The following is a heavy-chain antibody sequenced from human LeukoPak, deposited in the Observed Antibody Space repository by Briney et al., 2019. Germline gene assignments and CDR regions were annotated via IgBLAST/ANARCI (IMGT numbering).Heavy chain of an antibody. CDR2: ISYDGSNK. CDR1: GFTFTTYS. D-gene: IGHD6-19*01. J-gene: IGHJ4*02. V-gene: IGHV3-30*04. Sequence: GGSLRLSCAASGFTFTTYSMHWVRQAPGKGLEWVAVISYDGSNKYYADSVKGRFTISRDNSKNTLYLQMNSLRAEDTAVYYCAIAAVAGIGVDYWGQGTLVTVSS. CDR3: AIAAVAGIGVDY.